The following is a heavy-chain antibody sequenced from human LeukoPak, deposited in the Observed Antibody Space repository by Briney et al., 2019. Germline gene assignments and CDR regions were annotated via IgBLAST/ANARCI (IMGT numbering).Heavy chain of an antibody. CDR1: GFTFSSYS. J-gene: IGHJ4*02. V-gene: IGHV3-21*01. Sequence: GGSLRLSCAASGFTFSSYSMNWVRQAPGKGLEWVSSISSSSSYIYYADSVKGRFTISRDNAKNSLYLQMNSLRAEDTAAYYCASGDFWSGYYPPGYWGQGTLVTVSS. D-gene: IGHD3-3*01. CDR2: ISSSSSYI. CDR3: ASGDFWSGYYPPGY.